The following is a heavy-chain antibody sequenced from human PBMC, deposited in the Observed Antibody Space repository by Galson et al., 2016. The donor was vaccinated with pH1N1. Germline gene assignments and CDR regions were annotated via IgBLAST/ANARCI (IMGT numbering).Heavy chain of an antibody. CDR3: ARVVEWELGHWFDP. D-gene: IGHD1-26*01. CDR2: ISAYNGNT. J-gene: IGHJ5*02. V-gene: IGHV1-18*01. CDR1: GYTFTSYG. Sequence: SVKVSCKASGYTFTSYGINWVRQAPGQGLEWMGWISAYNGNTNYAQKLQCRVTMTTDTSTSTAYMELRSLRSDDTAVYYCARVVEWELGHWFDPWGQGTPVTVSS.